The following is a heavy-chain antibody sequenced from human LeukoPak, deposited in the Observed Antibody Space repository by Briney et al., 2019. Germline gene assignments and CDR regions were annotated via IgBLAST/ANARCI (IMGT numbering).Heavy chain of an antibody. D-gene: IGHD6-13*01. J-gene: IGHJ4*01. V-gene: IGHV3-7*01. Sequence: GGSLRLSCAVSGFTFSSYWMNWVRQAPGKGLEWVASIKQDGGEKSYVDSVKGRFTISRDNAKNSLYLQMSSLRAEDTVVYYCARDGTAAGLYFDLWGQGTLVTVSS. CDR2: IKQDGGEK. CDR1: GFTFSSYW. CDR3: ARDGTAAGLYFDL.